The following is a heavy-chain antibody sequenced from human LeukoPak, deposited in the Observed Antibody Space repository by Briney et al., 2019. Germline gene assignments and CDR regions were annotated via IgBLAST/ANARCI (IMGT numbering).Heavy chain of an antibody. CDR2: INPNTGGI. J-gene: IGHJ4*02. V-gene: IGHV1-2*02. CDR3: ARDPYSNYFDY. D-gene: IGHD5-18*01. CDR1: GYTFTDYY. Sequence: GASVTVSYKSSGYTFTDYYMHWVRQAPGQGREWMGWINPNTGGINYAQKFQGRVTITRDTSISAAYMELSRLRSDDTAVYYCARDPYSNYFDYWGQGTLVTVSS.